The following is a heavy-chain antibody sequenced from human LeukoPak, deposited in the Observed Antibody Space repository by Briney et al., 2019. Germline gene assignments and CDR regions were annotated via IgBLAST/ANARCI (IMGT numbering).Heavy chain of an antibody. Sequence: GGSLRLSCAASGFTFSSYGMHWVRQAPGKGLEWVAVISYDGSNKYYADSVKGRFTISRDNSKNTLYLQMNSLRAEDTAVYYCASPKTTATPAFDYWGQGTLVTVSS. CDR3: ASPKTTATPAFDY. J-gene: IGHJ4*02. CDR2: ISYDGSNK. V-gene: IGHV3-30*03. CDR1: GFTFSSYG. D-gene: IGHD4-17*01.